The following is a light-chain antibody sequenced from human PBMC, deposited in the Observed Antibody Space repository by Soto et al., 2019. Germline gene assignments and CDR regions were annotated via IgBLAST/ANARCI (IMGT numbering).Light chain of an antibody. CDR2: GAF. J-gene: IGKJ5*01. Sequence: IVLTQSPATLSLSPGERATLSCRASPSVTNYLAWYQQRLGQAPRLLIFGAFNRATGIPARFSGSGSGTDFTLTISSLEPEDSAVYYCQQRNVWPPVTFGQGTRLEIK. CDR3: QQRNVWPPVT. V-gene: IGKV3-11*01. CDR1: PSVTNY.